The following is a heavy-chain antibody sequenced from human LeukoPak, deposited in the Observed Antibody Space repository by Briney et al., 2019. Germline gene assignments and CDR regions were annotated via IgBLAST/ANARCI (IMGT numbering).Heavy chain of an antibody. CDR3: GRLIEASYLDY. CDR2: IYYSGST. V-gene: IGHV4-59*08. Sequence: SETLSLTCTVSGFTISSYYWSWLRQPPGKGLEWIGYIYYSGSTNYNPSLKGRVTISVDTSKNQFSLKLSSVTAADTAVYYCGRLIEASYLDYWGQGTLVTVSS. CDR1: GFTISSYY. J-gene: IGHJ4*02. D-gene: IGHD3-16*02.